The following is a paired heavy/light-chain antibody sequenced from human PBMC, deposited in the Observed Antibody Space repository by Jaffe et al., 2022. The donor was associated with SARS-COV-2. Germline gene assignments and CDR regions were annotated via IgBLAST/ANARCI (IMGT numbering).Heavy chain of an antibody. D-gene: IGHD6-19*01. V-gene: IGHV6-1*01. CDR2: TYYRSKWYS. CDR3: TRGAGVGSGWPRGWYIDL. CDR1: GDSVSSNSAA. J-gene: IGHJ2*01. Sequence: QVQLQQSGPGLVKPSQTLSLTCAISGDSVSSNSAAWNWVRQSPSRGLEYLGRTYYRSKWYSDYAVSVKSRIIINPDTSKNQFSLQLNSVTPEDTAVYYCTRGAGVGSGWPRGWYIDLWGRGTLVTVSS.
Light chain of an antibody. CDR3: QCFDTSVGQVV. J-gene: IGLJ2*01. CDR2: GDV. V-gene: IGLV1-40*01. CDR1: SSNIGGPHD. Sequence: QSVLTQPPTVSGAPGQRVTISCTGSSSNIGGPHDVSWYQQLPGTAPKVLIYGDVNRPSGVPDRFSGSKSGTSASLAITGLQAEDEADYYCQCFDTSVGQVVFGGGTKLTVL.